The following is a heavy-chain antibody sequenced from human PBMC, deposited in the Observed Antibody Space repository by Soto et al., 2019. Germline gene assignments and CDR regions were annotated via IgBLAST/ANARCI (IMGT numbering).Heavy chain of an antibody. CDR1: GYRFTTSW. D-gene: IGHD6-25*01. V-gene: IGHV5-51*01. CDR2: IHPADSDT. Sequence: EVQLVQSGAEVKKAGESLKISCKGSGYRFTTSWIAWVRQMPGKGLEWMGIIHPADSDTTYSPSFQGQVTISADMSISTAYLRWRSLKASDTAISYCARGISGRSAADYFDPWGQGTLVTVSS. J-gene: IGHJ5*02. CDR3: ARGISGRSAADYFDP.